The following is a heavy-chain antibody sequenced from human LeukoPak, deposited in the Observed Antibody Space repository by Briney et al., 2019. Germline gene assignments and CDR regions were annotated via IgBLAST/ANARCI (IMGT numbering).Heavy chain of an antibody. V-gene: IGHV3-53*01. Sequence: GGSLRLSCAASGFTVSSNYMSWVRQAPGKGLEWVSVIYSGGSTYYADSVEGRFTISRDNSKNTLYLQMNSLRAEDTAVYYCAKDPGWELTEPAYWGQGTLVTVSP. CDR3: AKDPGWELTEPAY. D-gene: IGHD1-26*01. CDR1: GFTVSSNY. CDR2: IYSGGST. J-gene: IGHJ4*02.